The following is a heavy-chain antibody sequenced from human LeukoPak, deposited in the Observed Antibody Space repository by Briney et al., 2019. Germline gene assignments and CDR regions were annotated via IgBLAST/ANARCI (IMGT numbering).Heavy chain of an antibody. J-gene: IGHJ4*02. Sequence: SETLSLTCTVSGGSISSSSYYWGWIRQPPGKGLEWIGSIYYSGSTNYNPSLMSRATISVDKSKNHFSLKVNSVTAADTAIYFCARGHYDSNGYYSDYFDSWSQGTLVTVSS. CDR2: IYYSGST. V-gene: IGHV4-39*07. D-gene: IGHD3-22*01. CDR3: ARGHYDSNGYYSDYFDS. CDR1: GGSISSSSYY.